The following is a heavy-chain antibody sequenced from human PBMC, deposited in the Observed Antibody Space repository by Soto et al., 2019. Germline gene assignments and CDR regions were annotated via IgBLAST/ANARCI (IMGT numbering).Heavy chain of an antibody. D-gene: IGHD3-10*01. CDR3: ARLGITMVRGVIIANWFDP. Sequence: PSETLSLTCTVSGGSISSYYWSWIRQPPGKGLEWIGYIYYSGSTNYNPSLKSRVTISVDTSKNQFSLKLSSVTAADTAVYYCARLGITMVRGVIIANWFDPWGQGTLVTVSS. V-gene: IGHV4-59*01. CDR1: GGSISSYY. J-gene: IGHJ5*02. CDR2: IYYSGST.